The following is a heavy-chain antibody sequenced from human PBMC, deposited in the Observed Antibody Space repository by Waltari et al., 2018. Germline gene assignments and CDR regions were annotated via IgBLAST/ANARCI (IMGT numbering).Heavy chain of an antibody. CDR1: GFTFSSYW. CDR3: GRGSGSYLGS. V-gene: IGHV3-74*01. D-gene: IGHD1-26*01. Sequence: EVQLVESGGGLVQPGGSLRLSCAASGFTFSSYWMHWVRQAPGKGLVWVARINSDGSSTSYAESVKGRFTISRDNAKNTLDLQMNSLRAEDTAVYYCGRGSGSYLGSWGQGTLVTVSS. CDR2: INSDGSST. J-gene: IGHJ5*01.